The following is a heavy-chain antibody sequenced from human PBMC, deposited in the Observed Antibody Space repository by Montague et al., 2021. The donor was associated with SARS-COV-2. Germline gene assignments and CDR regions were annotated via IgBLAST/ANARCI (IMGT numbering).Heavy chain of an antibody. Sequence: SETLSLTCAVYGGSFSDYHWTWIRQSPGEGLEWIGQINHCGSTKYNPSLKSRVTISIDTSKKQFSLKLTSVTAAATAVYYCARGAPGYWGQGNLVTVSS. CDR2: INHCGST. J-gene: IGHJ4*02. V-gene: IGHV4-34*01. CDR3: ARGAPGY. CDR1: GGSFSDYH. D-gene: IGHD1-1*01.